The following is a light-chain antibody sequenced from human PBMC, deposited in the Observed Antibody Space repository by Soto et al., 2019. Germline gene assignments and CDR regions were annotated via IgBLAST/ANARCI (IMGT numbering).Light chain of an antibody. Sequence: DIQMTQSPPTLSASVGDRVTITCRASQSISSWLAWYQQKPGKAPKLLIYDASSLESGVPSRFSGSGSGTEFTLTISSLQPDDFATYYCQHYKMYSPWTFGQGTKV. CDR2: DAS. CDR1: QSISSW. V-gene: IGKV1-5*01. J-gene: IGKJ1*01. CDR3: QHYKMYSPWT.